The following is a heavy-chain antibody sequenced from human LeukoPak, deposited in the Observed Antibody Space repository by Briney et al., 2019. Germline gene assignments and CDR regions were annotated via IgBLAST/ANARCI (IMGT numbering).Heavy chain of an antibody. D-gene: IGHD5-12*01. J-gene: IGHJ3*02. CDR1: GGSISSYY. CDR2: IYISGST. CDR3: ARSCRILDIVATIRARLGGNGFDI. Sequence: SETLSLTCTVSGGSISSYYWSWIRQPAGKGLEWIGRIYISGSTNYNPSLKSRVTMSVDTSKNQFSLKLSSVTAADKAVYYCARSCRILDIVATIRARLGGNGFDIWGQGTMVTVSS. V-gene: IGHV4-4*07.